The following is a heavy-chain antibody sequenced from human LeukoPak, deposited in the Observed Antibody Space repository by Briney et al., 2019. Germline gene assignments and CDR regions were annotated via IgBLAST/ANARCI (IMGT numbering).Heavy chain of an antibody. CDR1: GGTFSSYA. J-gene: IGHJ4*02. CDR2: IIPILGIA. V-gene: IGHV1-69*04. CDR3: ARDYGYGLYYFDY. Sequence: SVKVSCKASGGTFSSYAISWVRQAPGQGLEWMGRIIPILGIANYAQKFQGRVTITADKSTSTAYMELSSLRSEDTAVYYCARDYGYGLYYFDYWGQGTLVTVSS. D-gene: IGHD3-10*01.